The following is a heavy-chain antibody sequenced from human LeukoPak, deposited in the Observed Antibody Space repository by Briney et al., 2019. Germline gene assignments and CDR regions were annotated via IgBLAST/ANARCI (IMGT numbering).Heavy chain of an antibody. J-gene: IGHJ4*02. CDR2: ISGSGGST. V-gene: IGHV3-23*01. CDR3: AAAPIYFFSPIDY. D-gene: IGHD6-6*01. Sequence: GGSLRLSCAASGFTFSSYAMSWVRQAPGKGLEWVSAISGSGGSTYYADSVKGRFTISRDNSKNTLYLQMNSLRAEDTAVYYCAAAPIYFFSPIDYWGQGTLVTVSS. CDR1: GFTFSSYA.